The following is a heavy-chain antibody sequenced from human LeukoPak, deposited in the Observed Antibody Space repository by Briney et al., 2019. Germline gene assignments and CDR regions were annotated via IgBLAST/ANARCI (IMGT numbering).Heavy chain of an antibody. CDR3: ARFGYVAAVDV. Sequence: GGSLRLSCAASGFTFSSYWMSWVRQAPGKGLEWVANINPAGSETYYVDPVKGRFSISRDNAKNLVYLQMNSLRAEDTAVYHCARFGYVAAVDVWGQGTPVTVSS. CDR1: GFTFSSYW. V-gene: IGHV3-7*01. J-gene: IGHJ4*02. CDR2: INPAGSET. D-gene: IGHD2-15*01.